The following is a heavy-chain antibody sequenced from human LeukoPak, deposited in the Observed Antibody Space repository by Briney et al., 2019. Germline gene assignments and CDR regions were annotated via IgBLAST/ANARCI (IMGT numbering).Heavy chain of an antibody. Sequence: GGSLRLSCAVSGFTFSSYWMSWVRQAPGKGLEWVANIKQDGSEKYYVDSAKGRFTMSRDNAKNSLYLQMNSLRAEDTAVYYCARVQWELRGVRSYFEYWGQGALVTVSS. CDR3: ARVQWELRGVRSYFEY. CDR1: GFTFSSYW. J-gene: IGHJ4*02. V-gene: IGHV3-7*01. D-gene: IGHD1-26*01. CDR2: IKQDGSEK.